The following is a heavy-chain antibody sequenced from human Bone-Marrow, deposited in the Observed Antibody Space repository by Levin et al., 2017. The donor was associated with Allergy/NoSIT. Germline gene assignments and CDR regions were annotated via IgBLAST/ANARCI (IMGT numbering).Heavy chain of an antibody. CDR1: GFTFSSYG. J-gene: IGHJ6*02. Sequence: GGSLRLSCAASGFTFSSYGMHWVRQAPGKGLEWVAVISYDGSNKYYADSVKGRFTISRDNSKNTLYLQMNSLRPEDTAVYHCAKDFSFSYDLYYYGMDVWGQGTTVTVSS. D-gene: IGHD2-15*01. V-gene: IGHV3-30*18. CDR2: ISYDGSNK. CDR3: AKDFSFSYDLYYYGMDV.